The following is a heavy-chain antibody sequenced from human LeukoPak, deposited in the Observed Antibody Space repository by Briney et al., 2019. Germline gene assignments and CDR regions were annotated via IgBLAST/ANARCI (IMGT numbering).Heavy chain of an antibody. CDR1: GGSFSGYY. J-gene: IGHJ6*02. V-gene: IGHV4-34*01. D-gene: IGHD6-13*01. Sequence: SETLSLTCAVYGGSFSGYYWSWIRQPPGKGLEWIGEINHSGSTNYNPSLKSRVTISVDTSKNQFSLKLSSVTAADTAVYYSARGVRTTGYSSSWYVDYYYYYGMDVWGQGTTVTVSS. CDR2: INHSGST. CDR3: ARGVRTTGYSSSWYVDYYYYYGMDV.